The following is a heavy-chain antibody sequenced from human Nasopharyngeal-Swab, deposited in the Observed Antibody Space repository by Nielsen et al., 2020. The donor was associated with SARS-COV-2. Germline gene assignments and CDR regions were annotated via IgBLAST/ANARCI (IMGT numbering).Heavy chain of an antibody. D-gene: IGHD1-26*01. CDR3: ARERVVGARGFDY. Sequence: ASVKVSYKPSAYTFSSCAMLLVRQATGQRLEWMGWINAGNGNTKYSQKFQGRVTITKYTSASTAYMELSSLRSEDTAVYYCARERVVGARGFDYWGQGTLVIVSS. CDR1: AYTFSSCA. CDR2: INAGNGNT. J-gene: IGHJ4*02. V-gene: IGHV1-3*01.